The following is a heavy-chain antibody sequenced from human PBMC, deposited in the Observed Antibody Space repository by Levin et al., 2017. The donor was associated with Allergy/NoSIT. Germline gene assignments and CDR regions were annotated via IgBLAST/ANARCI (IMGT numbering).Heavy chain of an antibody. V-gene: IGHV3-74*01. CDR3: ALLTGYHRDI. J-gene: IGHJ3*02. CDR2: INTDGSST. Sequence: SCAASGFTFSSYWMHWVRQAPGKGLVWVSRINTDGSSTNYADSVKGRFTISRDNAKNTLYLQMNSLRAEDTAVYYCALLTGYHRDIWGQGTMVTVSS. CDR1: GFTFSSYW. D-gene: IGHD3-9*01.